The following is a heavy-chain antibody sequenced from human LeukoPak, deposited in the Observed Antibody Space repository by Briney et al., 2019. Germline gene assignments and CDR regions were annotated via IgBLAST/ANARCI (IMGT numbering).Heavy chain of an antibody. V-gene: IGHV4-31*03. Sequence: SETLSLTCTVSGASISGGGYYWNWIRQHPGRGLEWIGYISYSGSTYYNPSLKSRLTISEDTSKNQFSLNLSSVTAADTAVYYRASLLMVRGVISVDYWGQGTLVTVSS. J-gene: IGHJ4*02. CDR3: ASLLMVRGVISVDY. D-gene: IGHD3-10*01. CDR1: GASISGGGYY. CDR2: ISYSGST.